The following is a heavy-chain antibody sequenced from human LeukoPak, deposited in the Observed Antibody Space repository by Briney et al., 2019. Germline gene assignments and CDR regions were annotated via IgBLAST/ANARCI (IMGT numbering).Heavy chain of an antibody. V-gene: IGHV1-69*04. D-gene: IGHD3-22*01. J-gene: IGHJ5*02. Sequence: SVKVSCKASGGTFSSYTISWVRQAPGQGLEWMGRIIPILGIANYAQKFQGRVTITADKSTGTAYMELSSLRSEDTAVYYCARDPYYYDSSGYHNWFDPWGQGTLVTVSS. CDR1: GGTFSSYT. CDR2: IIPILGIA. CDR3: ARDPYYYDSSGYHNWFDP.